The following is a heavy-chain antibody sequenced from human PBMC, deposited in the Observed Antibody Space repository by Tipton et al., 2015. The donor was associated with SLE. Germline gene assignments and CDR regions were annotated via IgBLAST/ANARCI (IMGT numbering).Heavy chain of an antibody. V-gene: IGHV4-39*07. CDR2: IYYSGST. J-gene: IGHJ2*01. CDR1: GGSISSSSYY. Sequence: TLSLTCTVSGGSISSSSYYWGWIRQPPGKGLEWIGSIYYSGSTYYNPSLKSRVTISVDTSKNQFSLKLSSVTVADTAVYYCARGYCSGGSCSRWSYFDLWGRGTLVTVSS. D-gene: IGHD2-15*01. CDR3: ARGYCSGGSCSRWSYFDL.